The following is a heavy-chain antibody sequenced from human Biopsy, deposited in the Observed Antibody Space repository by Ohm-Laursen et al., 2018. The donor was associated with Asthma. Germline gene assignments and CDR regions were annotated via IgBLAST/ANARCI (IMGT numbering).Heavy chain of an antibody. J-gene: IGHJ4*02. Sequence: PSETLSLTCTVSGGSISSYSWGWIRQPPGTGLEWIGSISYTGNTDIPSLRGRVTLSVDTSKNNFSLKLTSVTAADTAVFYCARHWNWGSFFDYWGQGMLVTVSS. CDR1: GGSISSYS. CDR2: ISYTGNT. D-gene: IGHD7-27*01. CDR3: ARHWNWGSFFDY. V-gene: IGHV4-39*01.